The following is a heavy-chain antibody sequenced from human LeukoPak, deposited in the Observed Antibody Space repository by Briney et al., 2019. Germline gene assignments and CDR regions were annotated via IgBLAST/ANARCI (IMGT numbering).Heavy chain of an antibody. CDR3: ARDSPNWYFDL. Sequence: SETLSLTCTVSGGSISSYYWSWIRQPPGKGLEWIGYIYYSGSTNYNPSLKSRVTISVDTSKNQFSLKLSSVTAADTAVYYCARDSPNWYFDLWGRGTLVTVSS. J-gene: IGHJ2*01. V-gene: IGHV4-59*01. CDR2: IYYSGST. CDR1: GGSISSYY.